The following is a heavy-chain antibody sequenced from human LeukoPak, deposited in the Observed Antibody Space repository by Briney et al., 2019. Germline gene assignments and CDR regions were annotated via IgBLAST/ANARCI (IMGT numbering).Heavy chain of an antibody. CDR2: ISYNGHYD. Sequence: GGSLRLSCVGSGFTFSHFGVHWVRQAPGKGLEWVAVISYNGHYDYYGESVKGRFTISRDNAKNSLYLQMNSLRAEDTAVYYCARALWFGETFPAYWGQGTLVTVSS. J-gene: IGHJ4*02. CDR1: GFTFSHFG. V-gene: IGHV3-30*03. CDR3: ARALWFGETFPAY. D-gene: IGHD3-10*01.